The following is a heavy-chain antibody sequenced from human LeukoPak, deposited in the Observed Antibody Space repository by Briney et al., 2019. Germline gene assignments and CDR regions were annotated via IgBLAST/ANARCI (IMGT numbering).Heavy chain of an antibody. J-gene: IGHJ4*02. Sequence: SETLSLTCTVSGGSNSSSSYYWGWIRQPPGKGLEWIGSIYYSGSTYYNPSLKSRVTISVDTSKNQFSLKLSSVTAADTAVYYCAREKSGYDYWGQGTLVTVSS. CDR1: GGSNSSSSYY. D-gene: IGHD3-3*01. V-gene: IGHV4-39*02. CDR2: IYYSGST. CDR3: AREKSGYDY.